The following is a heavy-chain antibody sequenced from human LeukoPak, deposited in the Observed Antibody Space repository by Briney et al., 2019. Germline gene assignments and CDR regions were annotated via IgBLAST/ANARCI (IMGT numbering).Heavy chain of an antibody. Sequence: GGSLRLSCAASGFSVTSNHMNWVRHAPGKGLEWVSIIYTGGTTHYADSLKDRITISRDDSINTLYLQMNSLRAEDTAVYYCARDSSSYYFDYWGQGTLVTVSS. CDR2: IYTGGTT. V-gene: IGHV3-66*01. CDR1: GFSVTSNH. CDR3: ARDSSSYYFDY. J-gene: IGHJ4*02. D-gene: IGHD6-6*01.